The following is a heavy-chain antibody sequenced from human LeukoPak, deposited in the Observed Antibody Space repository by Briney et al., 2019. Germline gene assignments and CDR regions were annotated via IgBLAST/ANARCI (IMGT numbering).Heavy chain of an antibody. CDR2: IYYSGST. Sequence: SETLSLTCTVSGGSISSSSYYWGWIRQPPGKGLEWIGSIYYSGSTYYNPSLKSRVTISVDTSKNQFSLKLSSVTAADTAVYSCARGIIAARGYSSHYMDVWGKGTTVTVSS. V-gene: IGHV4-39*07. J-gene: IGHJ6*03. CDR3: ARGIIAARGYSSHYMDV. D-gene: IGHD6-6*01. CDR1: GGSISSSSYY.